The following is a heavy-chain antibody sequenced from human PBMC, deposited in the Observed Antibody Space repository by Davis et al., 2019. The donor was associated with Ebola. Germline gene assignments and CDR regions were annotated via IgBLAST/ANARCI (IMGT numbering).Heavy chain of an antibody. J-gene: IGHJ6*02. Sequence: AGSLTLSCAASGLTFSSYAMNWVRQAPGNGLEWVSSISSSSSYIYYADSVKGRFTISRDNAKNSLYLQMNSLRAEDTAVYYCARDHTTTYSYHYYGMDVWGQGTTVTVSS. D-gene: IGHD1-26*01. V-gene: IGHV3-21*01. CDR1: GLTFSSYA. CDR3: ARDHTTTYSYHYYGMDV. CDR2: ISSSSSYI.